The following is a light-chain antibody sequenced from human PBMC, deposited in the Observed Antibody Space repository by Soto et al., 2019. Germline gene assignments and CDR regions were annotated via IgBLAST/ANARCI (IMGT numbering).Light chain of an antibody. CDR3: QQYGSSLA. CDR2: GAS. J-gene: IGKJ4*01. Sequence: EHVLRQSPGTLSLSPGGSATLSCRASQSVSSSDLAWYQQKPGQAPRLLSYGASSRATGIPDRFSGSGSGADFAVTISRREPEDCAGYYCQQYGSSLAIGGGTPVEIK. CDR1: QSVSSSD. V-gene: IGKV3-20*01.